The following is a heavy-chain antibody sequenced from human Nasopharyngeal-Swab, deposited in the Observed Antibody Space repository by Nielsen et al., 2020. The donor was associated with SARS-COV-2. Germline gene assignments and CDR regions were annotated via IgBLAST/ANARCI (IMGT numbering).Heavy chain of an antibody. Sequence: SGATLVKPTETLRLTCTFPGFPHSTSGSGVGWIRQPPGKALEWLALIYWHDETRYRPSLKSRLTISKDTSKNQVVLTMTNMDPVDTGTYYCVHAGDSSSVRFDPWGQGTLVTVSS. CDR2: IYWHDET. CDR1: GFPHSTSGSG. J-gene: IGHJ5*02. V-gene: IGHV2-5*04. CDR3: VHAGDSSSVRFDP. D-gene: IGHD6-13*01.